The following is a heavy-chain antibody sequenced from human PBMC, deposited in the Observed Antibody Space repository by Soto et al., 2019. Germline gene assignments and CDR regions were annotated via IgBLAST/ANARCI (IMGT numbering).Heavy chain of an antibody. J-gene: IGHJ4*02. D-gene: IGHD1-1*01. CDR2: ISGSGGST. V-gene: IGHV3-23*01. Sequence: HPGGSLRLSCAASGLTFSNYAMSWVRQAPGRGLEWVSAISGSGGSTYFADSVKGRFTISRDNSKNTLYLQMNSLRAEDTAVYYCAKSVYNWNDGFFDYWGQGTLVTVSS. CDR1: GLTFSNYA. CDR3: AKSVYNWNDGFFDY.